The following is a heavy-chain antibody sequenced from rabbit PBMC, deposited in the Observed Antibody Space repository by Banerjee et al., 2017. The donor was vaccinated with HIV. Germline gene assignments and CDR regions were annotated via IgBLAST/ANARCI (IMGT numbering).Heavy chain of an antibody. CDR1: GFSFSSSYW. J-gene: IGHJ4*01. CDR2: IYTGSSGST. CDR3: ARDLAGVIGWNFDL. Sequence: EESGGGLVQPEGSLTLTCTASGFSFSSSYWICWVRQAPGKGLEWIACIYTGSSGSTYYASWAKGRFSISKTSSTTVTLQMTSLTAADTATYFCARDLAGVIGWNFDLWGQGTLVTVS. V-gene: IGHV1S45*01. D-gene: IGHD4-1*01.